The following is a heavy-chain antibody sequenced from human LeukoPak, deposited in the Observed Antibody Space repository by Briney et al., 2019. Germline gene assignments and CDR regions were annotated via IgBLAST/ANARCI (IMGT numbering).Heavy chain of an antibody. CDR3: ARRSHCTGDSCYPV. D-gene: IGHD2-15*01. CDR2: IYYGGST. V-gene: IGHV4-39*01. CDR1: GDSMTSSNHY. Sequence: PSETLSLTCTVSGDSMTSSNHYWVWIRQPPGKGLEWIGSIYYGGSTYYNPSLKSRVTISQDTSKSQFSLKVNTVTAADTAVYHCARRSHCTGDSCYPVWGQGTTVTVSS. J-gene: IGHJ6*02.